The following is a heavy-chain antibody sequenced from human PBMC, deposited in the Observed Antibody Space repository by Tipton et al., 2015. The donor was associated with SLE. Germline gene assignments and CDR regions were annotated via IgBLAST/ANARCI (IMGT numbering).Heavy chain of an antibody. CDR3: AGGTGAYFDH. J-gene: IGHJ4*02. Sequence: GSLRLSCAASGFTYSGYAMHWVRQAPGKGLEWVAFIRADGSNKDYADSVKGRFTISRDNSKNTLYLQMNRLRVEDMAVYYCAGGTGAYFDHWGQGTLVTVSS. CDR1: GFTYSGYA. D-gene: IGHD3-16*01. CDR2: IRADGSNK. V-gene: IGHV3-30*02.